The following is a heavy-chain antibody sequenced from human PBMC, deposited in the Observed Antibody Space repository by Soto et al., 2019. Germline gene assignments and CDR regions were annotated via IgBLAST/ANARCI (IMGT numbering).Heavy chain of an antibody. V-gene: IGHV4-59*01. CDR1: GGSIRDSY. J-gene: IGHJ4*02. CDR3: AREGNLGRWIQPLDS. CDR2: VSSSGTT. D-gene: IGHD2-2*03. Sequence: SETLSLTCTVSGGSIRDSYWTWIRQPPGKGLEWIGYVSSSGTTKYSPSLKSRVTMSVDTSKNQFSLKVNSVTTADTAVYFCAREGNLGRWIQPLDSWGQGTLVTVSS.